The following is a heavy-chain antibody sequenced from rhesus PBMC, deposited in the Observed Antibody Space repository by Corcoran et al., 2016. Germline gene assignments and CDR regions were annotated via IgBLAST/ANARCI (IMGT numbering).Heavy chain of an antibody. CDR3: ATGGSKSLDY. V-gene: IGHV1-111*02. CDR1: GYTFTDYY. J-gene: IGHJ4*01. D-gene: IGHD4-23*01. CDR2: VDPEDGEA. Sequence: EVQLVQSGAEVKKPGASVKISCKASGYTFTDYYLHWVRQAPGKGLEWMGRVDPEDGEARHAQKLQDRVTITADTSTDTAYMELSSLRSEDTAVYYCATGGSKSLDYWGQGVLVTVSS.